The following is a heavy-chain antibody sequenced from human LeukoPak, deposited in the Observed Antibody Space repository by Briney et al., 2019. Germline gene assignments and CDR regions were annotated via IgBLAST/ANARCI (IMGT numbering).Heavy chain of an antibody. CDR1: GGSISSYY. J-gene: IGHJ4*02. V-gene: IGHV4-59*01. CDR3: ATGAVGATGYYFDY. CDR2: IYYSGST. D-gene: IGHD1-26*01. Sequence: SETLSLTCTVSGGSISSYYWSWIRQPPGKGLEWIGYIYYSGSTNYNPSLKSRVTISVDTSKNQFSLRLSSVTAADTAVYYCATGAVGATGYYFDYWGQGTLVTVSS.